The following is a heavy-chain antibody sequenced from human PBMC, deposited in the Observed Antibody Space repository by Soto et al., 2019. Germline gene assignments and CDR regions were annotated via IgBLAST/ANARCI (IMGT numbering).Heavy chain of an antibody. CDR3: ARVPASRTLYFVY. V-gene: IGHV1-69*02. CDR1: GGTFSSYT. CDR2: IIPILVIA. J-gene: IGHJ4*02. Sequence: QVQLVQSGAEVKKPGSSVKVSCKASGGTFSSYTISWVRQAPGQGLEWMGRIIPILVIANYAQKFQGRVTITADKSTSTAYMELSSLRSEDTALYYCARVPASRTLYFVYWGQGTLVTVSS. D-gene: IGHD1-1*01.